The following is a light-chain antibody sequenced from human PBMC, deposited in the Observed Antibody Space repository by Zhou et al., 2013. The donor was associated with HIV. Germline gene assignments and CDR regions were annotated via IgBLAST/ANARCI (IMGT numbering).Light chain of an antibody. CDR1: QRVSGSY. J-gene: IGKJ4*01. Sequence: EIVLTQSPGTLSLTPGESAILSCRASQRVSGSYLAWYQQKPGQAPRLLIYTASNRATDVPDRFSGSGSGTDFTLTIGRLEPEDFAVYFCQQYGTSFTFGGGTKVEIK. CDR2: TAS. V-gene: IGKV3-20*01. CDR3: QQYGTSFT.